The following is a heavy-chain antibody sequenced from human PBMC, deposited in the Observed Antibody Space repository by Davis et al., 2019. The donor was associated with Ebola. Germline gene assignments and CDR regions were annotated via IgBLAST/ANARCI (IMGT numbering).Heavy chain of an antibody. CDR3: ARLGTGLLWFGESPGY. CDR1: GYTFTTYA. D-gene: IGHD3-10*01. Sequence: AASVKVSCKASGYTFTTYAMHWVRQAPGQRLEWMGWINTGNGNTKYSQKFQGRVTISRDTSASTAYMELSSLRSEDTAVYYCARLGTGLLWFGESPGYWGQGTLATVSS. CDR2: INTGNGNT. V-gene: IGHV1-3*04. J-gene: IGHJ4*02.